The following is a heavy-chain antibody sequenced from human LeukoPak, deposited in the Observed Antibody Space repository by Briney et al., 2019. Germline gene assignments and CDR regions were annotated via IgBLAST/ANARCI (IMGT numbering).Heavy chain of an antibody. V-gene: IGHV3-30*18. Sequence: GGSLRLSCAASGFTFSSYGMHWVRQAPGKGLEWVAVISYDGSNKYYADSVKGRFTISRDNSKNTLYLQMNSLRAEDTAVYYCAKDRGSVEGIAAVWGQGTLVTVSS. CDR2: ISYDGSNK. CDR3: AKDRGSVEGIAAV. J-gene: IGHJ4*02. CDR1: GFTFSSYG. D-gene: IGHD6-13*01.